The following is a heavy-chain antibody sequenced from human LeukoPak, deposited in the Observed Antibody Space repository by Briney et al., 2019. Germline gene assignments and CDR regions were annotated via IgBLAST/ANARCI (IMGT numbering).Heavy chain of an antibody. CDR3: ARDSGRSGIFDY. CDR1: GYTLTELS. Sequence: ASVKVSCKVSGYTLTELSMHWVRQAPGKGLEWMGGFDPEDGETIYAQKFQGRVTMTTDTSTSTAYMELRSLRSDDTAVYYCARDSGRSGIFDYWGQGTLVTVSS. J-gene: IGHJ4*02. CDR2: FDPEDGET. D-gene: IGHD3-10*01. V-gene: IGHV1-24*01.